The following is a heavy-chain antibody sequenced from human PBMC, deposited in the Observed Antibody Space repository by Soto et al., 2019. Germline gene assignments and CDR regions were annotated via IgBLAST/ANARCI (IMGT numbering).Heavy chain of an antibody. CDR2: IKQDGSEK. CDR1: GFTFSSYW. CDR3: ARDSIFGVVMAAFDI. Sequence: GGSLRLSCAASGFTFSSYWMSWGRQAPGKGLEWVANIKQDGSEKYYVDSVKGRFTISRDNAKNSLYLQMNSLRAEDTAVYYCARDSIFGVVMAAFDIWGQGTMVTVSS. V-gene: IGHV3-7*01. J-gene: IGHJ3*02. D-gene: IGHD3-3*01.